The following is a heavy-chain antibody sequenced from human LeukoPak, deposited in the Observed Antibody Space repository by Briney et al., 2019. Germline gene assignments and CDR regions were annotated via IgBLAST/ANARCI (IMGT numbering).Heavy chain of an antibody. J-gene: IGHJ4*02. CDR1: GFTFNTYN. D-gene: IGHD2-15*01. V-gene: IGHV3-21*01. CDR3: ARDYCSGGSCYYFDY. Sequence: GGSLRLSCAASGFTFNTYNMNWVRQAPGKGLEWVSSISGSSNYIYYADSVKGRFTISRDNAKNSLYLQMNSLRAEDTAVYYCARDYCSGGSCYYFDYWGQGTLVTVSS. CDR2: ISGSSNYI.